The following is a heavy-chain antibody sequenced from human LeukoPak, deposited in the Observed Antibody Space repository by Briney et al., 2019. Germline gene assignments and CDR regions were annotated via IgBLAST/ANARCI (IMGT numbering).Heavy chain of an antibody. D-gene: IGHD2-15*01. CDR3: ARTLRGLYDY. V-gene: IGHV3-30-3*01. J-gene: IGHJ4*02. Sequence: QPGRSLRLSCAASGFTFSSYAMHWVRQAPGKGLEWVAVISYDGSNKYYADSVKGRFTISRDNSKNTLYLQMNSLRAEDTAVYYCARTLRGLYDYWGQGTLVTVSS. CDR2: ISYDGSNK. CDR1: GFTFSSYA.